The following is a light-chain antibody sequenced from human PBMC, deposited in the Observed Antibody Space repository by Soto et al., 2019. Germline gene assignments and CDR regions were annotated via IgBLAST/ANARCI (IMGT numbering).Light chain of an antibody. V-gene: IGKV1-5*03. CDR1: KSISTW. CDR2: KAS. Sequence: DIKMTQPPSTLSASVGDRVTITCRASKSISTWLAWYQQKQGKAPKLLIFKASTLESGVPSRFSGSGSGTEFTLNISSLQPDDFATYHCQQYDTYPRTFGQGTKVDIK. J-gene: IGKJ1*01. CDR3: QQYDTYPRT.